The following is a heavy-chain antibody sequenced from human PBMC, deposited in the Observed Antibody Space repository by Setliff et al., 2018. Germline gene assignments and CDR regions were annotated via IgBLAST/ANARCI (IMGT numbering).Heavy chain of an antibody. D-gene: IGHD5-18*01. J-gene: IGHJ6*03. CDR3: AREGVDTRSSTDYRYYMDV. Sequence: ASVKVSCKASGGTFSSYGISWVRQAPGQGLEWMGGTIPMFGSTKYAQKFQEGVTIIKDESTSTAYMEVSSLRTEDTAVYYCAREGVDTRSSTDYRYYMDVWGKGITVTVSS. CDR2: TIPMFGST. CDR1: GGTFSSYG. V-gene: IGHV1-69*05.